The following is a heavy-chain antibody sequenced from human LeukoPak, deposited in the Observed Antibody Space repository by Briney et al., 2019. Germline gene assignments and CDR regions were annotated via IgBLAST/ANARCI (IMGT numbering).Heavy chain of an antibody. V-gene: IGHV1-69*13. Sequence: SVKVSCKASGGTFSSYAISWVRQAPGQGLEWMGGIIPIFGTANYAQKFQGRVTITADESTSTAYMELSSLRSEDTAVYYCASPGCSGGSCYYEGLDFDYWGQGTLVTVSS. J-gene: IGHJ4*02. D-gene: IGHD2-15*01. CDR3: ASPGCSGGSCYYEGLDFDY. CDR2: IIPIFGTA. CDR1: GGTFSSYA.